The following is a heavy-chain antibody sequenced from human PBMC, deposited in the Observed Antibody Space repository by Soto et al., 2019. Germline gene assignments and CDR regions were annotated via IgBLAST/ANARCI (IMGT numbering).Heavy chain of an antibody. D-gene: IGHD6-13*01. CDR1: GFTFSNYG. Sequence: QVQLVESGGGVVQPGRSLRLSCEASGFTFSNYGMHWVRQAPGKGLEWVAVIWYDGSNKYYADSVKGRFTISRDNSKNTLYLQMNSLRAEDTAVYYCARGTDSSSWSPGYCGQGTLVTVSS. J-gene: IGHJ4*02. CDR3: ARGTDSSSWSPGY. CDR2: IWYDGSNK. V-gene: IGHV3-33*01.